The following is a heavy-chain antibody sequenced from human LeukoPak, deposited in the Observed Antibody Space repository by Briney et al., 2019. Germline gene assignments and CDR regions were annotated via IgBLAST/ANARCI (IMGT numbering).Heavy chain of an antibody. D-gene: IGHD1-26*01. CDR3: ARDSGNYPYYFDY. Sequence: SETLCLTCTVSGDSISSYYWSWIRQPAGKGLEWIGRIYTSGSTNYNPSLKSRVTMSLDTSKNQFSLKLNSVTAADTAVYYCARDSGNYPYYFDYWGQGTLVTVSS. CDR2: IYTSGST. V-gene: IGHV4-4*07. CDR1: GDSISSYY. J-gene: IGHJ4*02.